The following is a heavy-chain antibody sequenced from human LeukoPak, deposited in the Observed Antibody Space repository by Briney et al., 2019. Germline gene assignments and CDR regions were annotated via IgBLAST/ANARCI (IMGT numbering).Heavy chain of an antibody. CDR2: ISGSGGST. D-gene: IGHD3-3*01. Sequence: GGSLRLSCAASGFTFSSYAMSWVRQAPGKGLEWVSAISGSGGSTYYADSVKGRFTISRDNSKNTLYLQMNSLRAEDTAVYYCAKGLLRRSRSITIFGVVTSNWFDPWGQGTLVTVSS. CDR1: GFTFSSYA. CDR3: AKGLLRRSRSITIFGVVTSNWFDP. V-gene: IGHV3-23*01. J-gene: IGHJ5*02.